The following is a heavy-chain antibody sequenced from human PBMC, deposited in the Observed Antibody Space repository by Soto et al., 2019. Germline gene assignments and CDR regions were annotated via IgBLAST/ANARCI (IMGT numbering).Heavy chain of an antibody. CDR1: GGNFTNYG. CDR2: IIPLFGTT. CDR3: SRARGTSWYNWFDP. V-gene: IGHV1-69*01. Sequence: QVQLVQSGAELKKPGSSVKVSCKASGGNFTNYGIRWVRQAPGQGLEWMGGIIPLFGTTNYAEKFRGRVTGAAAESTVTAYMERNSLSSEAVSLCSCSRARGTSWYNWFDPWGQGTLVTVSS. J-gene: IGHJ5*02. D-gene: IGHD6-13*01.